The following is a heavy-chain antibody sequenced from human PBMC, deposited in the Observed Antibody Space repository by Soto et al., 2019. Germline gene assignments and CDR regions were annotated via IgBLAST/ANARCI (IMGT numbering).Heavy chain of an antibody. CDR1: GFTFSSYA. Sequence: QVQLVESGGGVVQPGRSLRLSCAASGFTFSSYAMHWVRQAPGKGLEWVAVISYDGSDKYYADSVKGRFTISRDNSKNKLYLQMNSLRSEDTAVYYCARDHGSRWSGWVAYWGQGPLVTVSS. CDR2: ISYDGSDK. V-gene: IGHV3-30-3*01. D-gene: IGHD6-13*01. J-gene: IGHJ4*02. CDR3: ARDHGSRWSGWVAY.